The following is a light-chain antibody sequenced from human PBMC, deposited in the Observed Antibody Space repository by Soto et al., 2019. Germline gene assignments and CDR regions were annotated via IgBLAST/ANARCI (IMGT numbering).Light chain of an antibody. CDR3: ATWDDSLNGPNYV. CDR1: RSNIGSNT. V-gene: IGLV1-44*01. Sequence: SVLTQPPSASGTPGQTVSISCSGSRSNIGSNTVNWYQHFPGTAPKLLIYGNNLRPSGVPDRFSGSKSGTSASLAISGLQSEDETDYYCATWDDSLNGPNYVFGTGTKLTVL. CDR2: GNN. J-gene: IGLJ1*01.